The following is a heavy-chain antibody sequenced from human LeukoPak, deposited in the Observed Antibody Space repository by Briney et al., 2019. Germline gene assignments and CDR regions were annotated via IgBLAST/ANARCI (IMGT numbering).Heavy chain of an antibody. J-gene: IGHJ1*01. CDR3: AQDAASSGYLWYFES. CDR2: LSSNSAYR. V-gene: IGHV3-9*01. D-gene: IGHD3-22*01. CDR1: GFNLHDHA. Sequence: GGSLRLSCIASGFNLHDHAMHWVRQVPGKGLEWVSGLSSNSAYRAYADSVKGRFTISRDNAKNSLSLFMNSLRAEDTASYYCAQDAASSGYLWYFESWGQGTLVTVSS.